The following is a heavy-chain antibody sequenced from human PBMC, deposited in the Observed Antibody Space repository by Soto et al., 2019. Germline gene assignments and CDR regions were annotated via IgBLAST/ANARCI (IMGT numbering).Heavy chain of an antibody. J-gene: IGHJ4*02. D-gene: IGHD3-10*01. CDR3: ARDRRGLRSAYFGSQDFDS. Sequence: QVQLVQSGPEVKKPGASVTVSCKPSGYTFTRDGISWLRQAPGQGLEWMGWISPYNNSTKSAQRFQGRVTMTTDPSTKTAYMELRGLTSDDPAVYYCARDRRGLRSAYFGSQDFDSWGQGSLVNVSS. V-gene: IGHV1-18*04. CDR2: ISPYNNST. CDR1: GYTFTRDG.